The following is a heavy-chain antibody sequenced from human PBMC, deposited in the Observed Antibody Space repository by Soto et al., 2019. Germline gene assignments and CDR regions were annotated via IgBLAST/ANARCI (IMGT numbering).Heavy chain of an antibody. V-gene: IGHV3-23*01. CDR2: ISGSSERT. CDR3: AKPPYHDDFWSGTYYMDV. D-gene: IGHD3-3*01. J-gene: IGHJ6*03. CDR1: GFTFTNYA. Sequence: EVQLLESGGGLIQPGGSLRLSCEASGFTFTNYAMIWVRQAPGKGLEWVSAISGSSERTYYADSVKGRFTISRDNSKSTLYLQMNSLRAEDTGVYYCAKPPYHDDFWSGTYYMDVWGKGATVTVSS.